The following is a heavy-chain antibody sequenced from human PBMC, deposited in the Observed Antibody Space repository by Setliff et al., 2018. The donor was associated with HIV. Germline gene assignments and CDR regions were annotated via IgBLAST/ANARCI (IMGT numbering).Heavy chain of an antibody. CDR1: GFTLSNNG. Sequence: GGSLRLSCGISGFTLSNNGMSWARQAPGKGLEWVSAIGGRDGFTYYADSVGGRFTISRDNSKNTLYLQMNSLRVEDTAVYYCAHAREWPEYDFDYWGQGTLVTVS. D-gene: IGHD3-3*01. CDR3: AHAREWPEYDFDY. CDR2: IGGRDGFT. J-gene: IGHJ4*02. V-gene: IGHV3-23*01.